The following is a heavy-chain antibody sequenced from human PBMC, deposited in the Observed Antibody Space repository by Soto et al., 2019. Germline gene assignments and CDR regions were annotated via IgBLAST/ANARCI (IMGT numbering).Heavy chain of an antibody. J-gene: IGHJ5*02. V-gene: IGHV4-59*01. CDR3: ARYSPSYFVENVHWFDP. D-gene: IGHD1-26*01. CDR2: IYYSGST. Sequence: XATLSLTCTVSGGSISSYYWSWIRQPPGKGLEWIGYIYYSGSTNYNPSLKSRVTISVDTSKNQFSLKLSSVTAADTAVYYCARYSPSYFVENVHWFDPCGQRTLVTVSS. CDR1: GGSISSYY.